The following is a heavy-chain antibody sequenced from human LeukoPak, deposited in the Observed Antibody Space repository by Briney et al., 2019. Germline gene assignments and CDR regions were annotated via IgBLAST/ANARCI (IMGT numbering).Heavy chain of an antibody. CDR3: VSEPGVSYVGGFDF. V-gene: IGHV3-23*01. D-gene: IGHD3-16*01. J-gene: IGHJ4*02. CDR1: GFTFDDYA. Sequence: GGSLRLSCAASGFTFDDYAMHWVRQTPGKGLEWVSTIMGSDESTNNADSTYYADSVKGRFTISRDDSKNTLYLEMKSLRAEDTAVYYCVSEPGVSYVGGFDFWGQGTLITVSS. CDR2: IMGSDESTNNADST.